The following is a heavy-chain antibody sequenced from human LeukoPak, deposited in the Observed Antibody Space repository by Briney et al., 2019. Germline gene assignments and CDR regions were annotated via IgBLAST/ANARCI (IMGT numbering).Heavy chain of an antibody. Sequence: ASVKVSCKASGYTFTKYGITWVRQAPGQGLEWMGWISTYNGNTNYAQKLQGRVTMTTDTSTSTAYMELRSLRSDDTAVYYCARDWGGGVSYGMDVWGQGTTVTVSS. J-gene: IGHJ6*02. CDR2: ISTYNGNT. V-gene: IGHV1-18*01. CDR3: ARDWGGGVSYGMDV. CDR1: GYTFTKYG. D-gene: IGHD2-21*01.